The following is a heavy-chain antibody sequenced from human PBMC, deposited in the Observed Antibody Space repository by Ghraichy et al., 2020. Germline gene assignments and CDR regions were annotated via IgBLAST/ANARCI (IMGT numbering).Heavy chain of an antibody. D-gene: IGHD1-20*01. Sequence: GGSLRLSCAASGFTFSSYSMNWVRQAPGKGLEWVSSISSSSSYIYYADSVKGRFTISRDNAKNSLYLQMNSLRAEDTAVYYCARERGSITGTTEFDYWGQGTLVTVSS. CDR1: GFTFSSYS. CDR3: ARERGSITGTTEFDY. CDR2: ISSSSSYI. J-gene: IGHJ4*02. V-gene: IGHV3-21*01.